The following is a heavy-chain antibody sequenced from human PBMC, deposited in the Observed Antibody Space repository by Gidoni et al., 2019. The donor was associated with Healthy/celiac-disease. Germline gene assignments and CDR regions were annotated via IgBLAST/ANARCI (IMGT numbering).Heavy chain of an antibody. D-gene: IGHD3-16*01. J-gene: IGHJ4*02. V-gene: IGHV4-34*01. CDR1: GGSSSGYY. CDR3: ARGRRRRGMPDY. Sequence: QVQLQQRGAGLLKPPETLSPTCAVYGGSSSGYYWSWIRQPPAKGLEWIGEINHSGSTNYNPSLKGRVTISVDTSKNQFSLKLSSVTAADTAVYYCARGRRRRGMPDYWGQGTLVTVSS. CDR2: INHSGST.